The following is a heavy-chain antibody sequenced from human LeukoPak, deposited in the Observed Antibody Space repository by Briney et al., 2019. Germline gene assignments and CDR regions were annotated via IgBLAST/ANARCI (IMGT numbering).Heavy chain of an antibody. Sequence: GGSLRLSCAASGFTFSRYGMHWVRQAPGKGLEWVSFTRFDGKNKYYADSVKGRFTISKDSSKNTLDLQMNSLRTEDTAVYYCARGSQYNILTGFIVGAMDDFDYWGQGTLVTDSS. D-gene: IGHD3-9*01. CDR3: ARGSQYNILTGFIVGAMDDFDY. CDR1: GFTFSRYG. V-gene: IGHV3-30*02. J-gene: IGHJ4*02. CDR2: TRFDGKNK.